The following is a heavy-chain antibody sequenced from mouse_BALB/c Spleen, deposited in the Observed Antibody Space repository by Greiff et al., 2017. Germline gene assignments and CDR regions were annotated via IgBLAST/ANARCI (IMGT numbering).Heavy chain of an antibody. V-gene: IGHV5-6*02. D-gene: IGHD1-1*01. J-gene: IGHJ4*01. CDR2: ISSGGSYT. Sequence: EVKLMESGGDLVKPGGSLKLSCAASGFTFSSYGMSWVRQTPDKRLEWVATISSGGSYTYYPDSVKGRFTISRDNAKNTLYLQMSSLKSEDTAMYYCARRGYYGSSPYMDYWGQGTSVTVSS. CDR1: GFTFSSYG. CDR3: ARRGYYGSSPYMDY.